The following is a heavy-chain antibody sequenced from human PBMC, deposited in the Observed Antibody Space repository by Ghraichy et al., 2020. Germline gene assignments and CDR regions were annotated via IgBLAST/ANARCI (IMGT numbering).Heavy chain of an antibody. Sequence: GGSLRLSCAASGFTFSSYWMHWVRQAPGKGLLWVSRINSDESNTIYEDSVKGRFTISRDNARNTLYLQMNSLGAEDTAVYYCVRGGVSGGYDSGLFDYWGQGTLVTVSS. J-gene: IGHJ4*02. D-gene: IGHD5-12*01. CDR2: INSDESNT. V-gene: IGHV3-74*01. CDR3: VRGGVSGGYDSGLFDY. CDR1: GFTFSSYW.